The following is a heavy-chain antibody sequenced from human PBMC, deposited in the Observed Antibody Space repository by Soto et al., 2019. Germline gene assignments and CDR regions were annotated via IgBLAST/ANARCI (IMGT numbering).Heavy chain of an antibody. CDR1: GYTFTSYA. Sequence: ASVKVSCKAPGYTFTSYAMHWVRQASGQRLERMGWINAGNGNTKYSQKFQGRVTITRDTSASTAYMELSSLRSEDTAVYYCARVSSDSLAVAGTLGVWFDYWGQGTLVTVSS. CDR3: ARVSSDSLAVAGTLGVWFDY. V-gene: IGHV1-3*01. D-gene: IGHD6-19*01. CDR2: INAGNGNT. J-gene: IGHJ4*02.